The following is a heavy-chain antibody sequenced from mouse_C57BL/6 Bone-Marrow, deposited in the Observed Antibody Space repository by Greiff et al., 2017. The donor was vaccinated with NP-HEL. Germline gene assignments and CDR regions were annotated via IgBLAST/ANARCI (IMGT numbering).Heavy chain of an antibody. CDR1: GYSITSGYY. Sequence: EVQLVESGPGLVKPSQSLSLTCSVTGYSITSGYYWNWIRQFPGNKLEWMGYISYDGSNNYNPSLKNRISITRDTSKNQFFLRLNSVTTEDTATYYGATYSNYVGFAYWGQGTLVTVSA. CDR3: ATYSNYVGFAY. D-gene: IGHD2-5*01. J-gene: IGHJ3*01. CDR2: ISYDGSN. V-gene: IGHV3-6*01.